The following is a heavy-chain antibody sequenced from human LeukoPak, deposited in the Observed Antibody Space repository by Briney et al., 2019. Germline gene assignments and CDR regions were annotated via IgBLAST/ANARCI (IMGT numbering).Heavy chain of an antibody. Sequence: ASVKVSCKASGGTFSSYTISWVRQAPGQGLEWMGWISAYNGNTNYAQKLQGRVTMTTDTSTSTAYMELRSLRSDDTAVYYCARDSKYYYDSSGYYPDYWGQGTLVTVSS. CDR3: ARDSKYYYDSSGYYPDY. CDR2: ISAYNGNT. CDR1: GGTFSSYT. J-gene: IGHJ4*02. D-gene: IGHD3-22*01. V-gene: IGHV1-18*01.